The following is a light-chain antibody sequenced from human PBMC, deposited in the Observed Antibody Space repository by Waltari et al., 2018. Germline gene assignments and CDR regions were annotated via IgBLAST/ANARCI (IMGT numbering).Light chain of an antibody. J-gene: IGLJ3*02. CDR3: QSYDTSNWV. V-gene: IGLV6-57*04. Sequence: NFMLTQPPSVSESPVKTVTISCTRSSGSIASNFVQWYQQRPGSAPTTVIYEDDQRPSGVPDRFSGSIDSSSNSASLTISGLETEDEADYYCQSYDTSNWVFGGGTKLTVL. CDR1: SGSIASNF. CDR2: EDD.